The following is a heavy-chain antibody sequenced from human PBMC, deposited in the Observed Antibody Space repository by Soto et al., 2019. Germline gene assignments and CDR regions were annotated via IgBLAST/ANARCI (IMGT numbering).Heavy chain of an antibody. V-gene: IGHV1-18*01. D-gene: IGHD3-16*01. Sequence: XSVKVSCKASGYTFTSYGISWVRQAPGQGLEWMGWISAYNGNTNYAQKLQGRVTMTTDTSTSTAYMELRSLRSDDTAVYYCARDAGEDWGYYYYGMDVWGQGTTVTVSS. CDR2: ISAYNGNT. CDR1: GYTFTSYG. CDR3: ARDAGEDWGYYYYGMDV. J-gene: IGHJ6*02.